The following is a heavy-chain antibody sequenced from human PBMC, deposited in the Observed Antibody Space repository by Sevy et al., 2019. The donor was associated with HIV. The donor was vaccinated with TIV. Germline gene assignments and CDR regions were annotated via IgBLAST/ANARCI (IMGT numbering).Heavy chain of an antibody. CDR2: IGSGASTI. D-gene: IGHD1-1*01. J-gene: IGHJ4*02. CDR1: GFIFSDYY. Sequence: GGSLRLSCAASGFIFSDYYMSWIRQAPGKGLECISYIGSGASTILYAHSVKGRFTISRDNAKNSLYLQMNSLRADDTAVYYCAREDWNDVIDYWGQGTLVTVSS. CDR3: AREDWNDVIDY. V-gene: IGHV3-11*01.